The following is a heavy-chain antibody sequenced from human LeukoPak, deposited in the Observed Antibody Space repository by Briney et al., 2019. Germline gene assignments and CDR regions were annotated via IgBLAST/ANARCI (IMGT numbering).Heavy chain of an antibody. CDR1: GYSISSGYY. CDR3: ASLTGISDY. D-gene: IGHD1-20*01. J-gene: IGHJ4*02. CDR2: IYHSGST. V-gene: IGHV4-38-2*02. Sequence: PSETLFLTCTVSGYSISSGYYWGWIRQPPGKGLEWIGSIYHSGSTYYNPSLKSRVTISVDTSKNQFSLKLSSVTAADTAVYYCASLTGISDYWGQGTLVTVSS.